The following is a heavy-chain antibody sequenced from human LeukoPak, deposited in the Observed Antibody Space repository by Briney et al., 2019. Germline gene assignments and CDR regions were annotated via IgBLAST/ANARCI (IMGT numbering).Heavy chain of an antibody. V-gene: IGHV3-23*01. D-gene: IGHD4-17*01. CDR1: GFTFSSYA. CDR3: ARDDYGAFVFDY. Sequence: GGSLRLSCAASGFTFSSYAMRWVRQAPGKGLEGVSVISGSGGSTYYADSLKGRFTISRDNAKNSLYLQMNSLRAEDTAVYYCARDDYGAFVFDYWGQGTLVTVSS. J-gene: IGHJ4*02. CDR2: ISGSGGST.